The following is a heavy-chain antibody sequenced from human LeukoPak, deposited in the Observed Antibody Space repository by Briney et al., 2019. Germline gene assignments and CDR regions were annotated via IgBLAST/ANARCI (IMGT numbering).Heavy chain of an antibody. J-gene: IGHJ4*02. CDR1: GGSISSGSYY. V-gene: IGHV4-61*02. CDR3: AGDLGHTLYDSSGLFDY. CDR2: IYTSGGT. Sequence: SETLSLTCTVSGGSISSGSYYWSWIRRPAGKGLEWIGRIYTSGGTNYNPSLKSRVTISVDTSKNQFSLKLSSVTAADTAVYYCAGDLGHTLYDSSGLFDYWGQGTLVTVSS. D-gene: IGHD3-22*01.